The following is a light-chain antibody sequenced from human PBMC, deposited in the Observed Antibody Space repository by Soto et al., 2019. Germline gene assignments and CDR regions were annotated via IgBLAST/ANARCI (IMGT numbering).Light chain of an antibody. J-gene: IGKJ1*01. Sequence: DVVLTQSPDSLAVSLGERATINCKSSQSVLYSSNNMNYLAWYQQKAGQPPKLLIYWASTRESGVPDRFGGSGSGTEFTLTIRSMQAEDVAVYYCQQYHSPPWTFGQGTKVDIK. V-gene: IGKV4-1*01. CDR2: WAS. CDR3: QQYHSPPWT. CDR1: QSVLYSSNNMNY.